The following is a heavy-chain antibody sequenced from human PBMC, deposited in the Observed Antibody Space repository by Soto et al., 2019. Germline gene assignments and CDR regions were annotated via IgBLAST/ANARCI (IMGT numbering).Heavy chain of an antibody. V-gene: IGHV3-15*01. D-gene: IGHD6-6*01. CDR2: IKSKTDGGTT. Sequence: PGGSLRLSCAASGFTFSNAWLSWVHQAPGKGLEWVGRIKSKTDGGTTDYTAPVKGRFTISRDDSKNTLYLQMNSLKIEDTAVYYCTTGSTSTKNYWGQGTMVTVYS. CDR1: GFTFSNAW. CDR3: TTGSTSTKNY. J-gene: IGHJ4*02.